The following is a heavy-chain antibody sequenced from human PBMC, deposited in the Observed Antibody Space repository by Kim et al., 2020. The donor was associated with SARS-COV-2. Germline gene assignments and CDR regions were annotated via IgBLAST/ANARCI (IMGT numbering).Heavy chain of an antibody. V-gene: IGHV3-7*01. CDR3: ASECSSTSCYDYYGMDV. CDR2: IKQDGSEK. D-gene: IGHD2-2*01. J-gene: IGHJ6*02. Sequence: GGSLRLSCAASGFTFSSYWMSWVRQAPGKGLEWVANIKQDGSEKYYVDSVKGRFTISRDNAKNSLYLQMNSLRAEDTAVYYCASECSSTSCYDYYGMDVWGQGTTVTVSS. CDR1: GFTFSSYW.